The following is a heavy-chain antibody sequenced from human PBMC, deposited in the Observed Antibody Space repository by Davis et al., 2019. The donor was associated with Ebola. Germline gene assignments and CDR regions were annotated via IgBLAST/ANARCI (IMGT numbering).Heavy chain of an antibody. D-gene: IGHD3-22*01. CDR3: ARQKYYDSSGTNFPFDY. J-gene: IGHJ4*02. V-gene: IGHV5-51*01. CDR1: GDSFTSYW. Sequence: GESLKISCQGSGDSFTSYWIAWVRQMPGKGLELMGIIYPGDSDTRYSPSFQGQVTISADKSISTAYLQWSSLKASDTAMYYCARQKYYDSSGTNFPFDYWGQGTLVTVSS. CDR2: IYPGDSDT.